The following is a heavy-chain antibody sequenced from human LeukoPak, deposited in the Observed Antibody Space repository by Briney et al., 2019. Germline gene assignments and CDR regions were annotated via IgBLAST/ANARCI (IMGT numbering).Heavy chain of an antibody. D-gene: IGHD5-18*01. J-gene: IGHJ4*02. CDR2: IYYSKNT. CDR1: GGSISRSNAY. V-gene: IGHV4-39*01. Sequence: PSETLSLTRTVSGGSISRSNAYWGWIRQPPGKGLEWIGRIYYSKNTYYNQSLKSRVTISADTSKNQFSLTLGSVSATDTAVYYCASPRGFSYGYFDNWGQGTLVTVSS. CDR3: ASPRGFSYGYFDN.